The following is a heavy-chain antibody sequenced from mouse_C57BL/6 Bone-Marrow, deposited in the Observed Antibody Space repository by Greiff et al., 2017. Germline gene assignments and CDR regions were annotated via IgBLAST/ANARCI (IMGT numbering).Heavy chain of an antibody. Sequence: DVMLVESGGGLVQPGESLKLSCESNEYEFPSHDMSWVRKTPEKRLELVAAINSDGGSTYYPDTMERRFIISRDNTKKTLYLQMSSLRSEDTALYYCARHITTVVARYFDVWGTGTTVTVSS. J-gene: IGHJ1*03. V-gene: IGHV5-2*01. CDR1: EYEFPSHD. D-gene: IGHD1-1*01. CDR3: ARHITTVVARYFDV. CDR2: INSDGGST.